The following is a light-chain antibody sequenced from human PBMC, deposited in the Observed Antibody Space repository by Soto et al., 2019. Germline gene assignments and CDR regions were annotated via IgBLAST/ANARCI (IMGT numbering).Light chain of an antibody. CDR1: QGISNY. V-gene: IGKV1-27*01. J-gene: IGKJ5*01. CDR2: AAS. CDR3: QQRSNWPPIT. Sequence: DIQMTQSPSSLSSSVGDRVTITCRASQGISNYLAWYQQKPGKVPKLLIYAASTLQSGVPSRFSGSGSGTDFTLTIRSLEPEDFAVYYCQQRSNWPPITFGQGTRLEIK.